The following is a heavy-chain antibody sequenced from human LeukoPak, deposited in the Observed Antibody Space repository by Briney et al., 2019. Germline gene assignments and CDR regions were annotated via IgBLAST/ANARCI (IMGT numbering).Heavy chain of an antibody. CDR3: ASLDPSTFPGSGY. V-gene: IGHV3-7*01. Sequence: GGSLRLSCTASGFTLSRSWMSWVRQAPGKGLEWVASIKQDGRDIHYVASVKGRFTISRDNAQSSSFLQMNSLRAEDTAVYYFASLDPSTFPGSGYWGQGTLVTVSS. CDR2: IKQDGRDI. D-gene: IGHD3-16*01. CDR1: GFTLSRSW. J-gene: IGHJ4*02.